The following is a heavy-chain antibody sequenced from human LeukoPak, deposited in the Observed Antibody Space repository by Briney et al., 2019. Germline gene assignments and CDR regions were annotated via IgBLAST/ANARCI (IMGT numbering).Heavy chain of an antibody. Sequence: GGSLRLSCAAPGITVSSNYMSWVRQAPGKGLEWVSAIYSDGDTYYADSVKGRFTISRDNSKNTLFLQMNSLRAEDTAVYYCARGQDSSGYYYFFDYWGQGTLVTVSS. D-gene: IGHD3-22*01. CDR2: IYSDGDT. CDR1: GITVSSNY. J-gene: IGHJ4*02. V-gene: IGHV3-66*01. CDR3: ARGQDSSGYYYFFDY.